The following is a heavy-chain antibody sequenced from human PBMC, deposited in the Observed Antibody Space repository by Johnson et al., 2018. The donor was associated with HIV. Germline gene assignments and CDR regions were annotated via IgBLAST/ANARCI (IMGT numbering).Heavy chain of an antibody. CDR1: GFTFSIYA. CDR2: ISSYGSTT. V-gene: IGHV3-23*04. CDR3: AKDRASSSWYGWDAFDI. D-gene: IGHD6-13*01. J-gene: IGHJ3*02. Sequence: VQLVESGGGLVQAGESLGLSCAASGFTFSIYAMSWVRQAPGKGLEWVSDISSYGSTTYYAASVKGRFTISRDNSKNTLYLRMNSLRAEATAVYYCAKDRASSSWYGWDAFDIWGQGTMVTVSS.